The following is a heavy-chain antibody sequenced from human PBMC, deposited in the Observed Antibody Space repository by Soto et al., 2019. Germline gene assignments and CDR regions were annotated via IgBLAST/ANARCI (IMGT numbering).Heavy chain of an antibody. CDR2: ISWNSGSI. CDR3: AKDLGIDYYDSSGYYSDAFDI. J-gene: IGHJ3*02. CDR1: GFTFDDYA. Sequence: ALRLSCAASGFTFDDYAMHWVRQAPGKGLEWVSGISWNSGSIGYADSVKGRFTISRDNTKNSLYLQMNSLRAEDTALYYCAKDLGIDYYDSSGYYSDAFDIWGQGTMVTVSS. D-gene: IGHD3-22*01. V-gene: IGHV3-9*01.